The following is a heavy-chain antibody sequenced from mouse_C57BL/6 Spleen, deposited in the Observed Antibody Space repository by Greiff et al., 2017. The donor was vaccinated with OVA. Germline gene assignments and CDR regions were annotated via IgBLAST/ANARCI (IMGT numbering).Heavy chain of an antibody. D-gene: IGHD1-1*01. J-gene: IGHJ3*01. Sequence: VQLQQPGAELVRPGTSVKLSCKASGYTFTSYWMHWVKQRPGQGLEWIGVIDPSDSYTNYKQKFKGKATLTVDTSSSTAYMQLSSLTSEDSAVYYCARPGGSSRGFAYWGQGTLVTVSA. CDR1: GYTFTSYW. CDR3: ARPGGSSRGFAY. CDR2: IDPSDSYT. V-gene: IGHV1-59*01.